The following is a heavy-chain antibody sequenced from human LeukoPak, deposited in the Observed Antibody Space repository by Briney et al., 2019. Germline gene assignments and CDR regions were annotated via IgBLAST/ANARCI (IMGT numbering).Heavy chain of an antibody. V-gene: IGHV4-59*01. J-gene: IGHJ2*01. CDR1: GGSISGSY. CDR3: ARDPVDQPYWFFDL. CDR2: IHYSGNT. Sequence: SETLSLTCTVSGGSISGSYWNWIRQPPGKGLEWIGYIHYSGNTNYNPSLKSRVTISVDTSKNQFSLKLSSVTAADTAVYYCARDPVDQPYWFFDLWGRGTLVTVSS.